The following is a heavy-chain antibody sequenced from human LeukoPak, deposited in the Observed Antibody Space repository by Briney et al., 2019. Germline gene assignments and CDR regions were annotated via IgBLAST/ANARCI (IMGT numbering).Heavy chain of an antibody. CDR2: IYSGGST. D-gene: IGHD3-3*01. CDR3: ARDKIGVVRTAFDI. V-gene: IGHV3-66*02. J-gene: IGHJ3*02. Sequence: PGGSLRLSCAASGSTVSSNYMSWVRQAPGKGLEWVSVIYSGGSTYYADSVKGRFTISRDNSKNTLYLQMNSLRAEDTAVYYCARDKIGVVRTAFDIWGQGTMVTVSS. CDR1: GSTVSSNY.